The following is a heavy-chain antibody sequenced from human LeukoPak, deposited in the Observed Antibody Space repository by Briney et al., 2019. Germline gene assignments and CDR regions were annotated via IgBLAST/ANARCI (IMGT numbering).Heavy chain of an antibody. J-gene: IGHJ4*02. V-gene: IGHV1-3*01. CDR3: ARSARSEAADY. CDR2: INAGNRNT. CDR1: GYTFINYT. Sequence: GASVKVSCKASGYTFINYTMHWVRQAPGQRLEWMGWINAGNRNTKHSQKFQGRVTITRDTSATIAYMELSSLRSEDTAVYYCARSARSEAADYWGQGTLVTVSS.